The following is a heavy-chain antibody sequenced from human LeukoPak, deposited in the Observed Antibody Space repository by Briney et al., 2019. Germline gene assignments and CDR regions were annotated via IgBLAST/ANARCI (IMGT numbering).Heavy chain of an antibody. Sequence: KPSETLSLTCTVSGGSISSGGYYWSWIRQHPGKGLEWIGYIYYSGSTYYNPSLKSRVTISVDTSKSQFSLKLSSVTAADTAVYYCARVTMIVHYYFDYWGQGTLVTVSS. CDR2: IYYSGST. CDR1: GGSISSGGYY. J-gene: IGHJ4*02. V-gene: IGHV4-31*03. CDR3: ARVTMIVHYYFDY. D-gene: IGHD3-22*01.